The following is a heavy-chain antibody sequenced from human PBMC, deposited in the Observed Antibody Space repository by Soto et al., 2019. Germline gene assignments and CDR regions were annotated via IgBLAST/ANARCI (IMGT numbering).Heavy chain of an antibody. CDR1: GFTFSSNA. V-gene: IGHV3-23*01. CDR2: ISDDGGRT. CDR3: AKDVDSWTGASYY. J-gene: IGHJ4*02. Sequence: MRLSCAASGFTFSSNAMAWVRQAPGKGLEWVSTISDDGGRTYHADSVKGRFTISRDNSKNTLYLQMNSLRAEDTAVYFCAKDVDSWTGASYYWGQGTQVTVSS. D-gene: IGHD1-26*01.